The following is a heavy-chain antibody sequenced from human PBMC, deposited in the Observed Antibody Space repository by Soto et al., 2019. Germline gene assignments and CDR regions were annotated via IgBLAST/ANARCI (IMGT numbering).Heavy chain of an antibody. CDR2: ISSSSSTI. CDR3: ARDRGYCISTSCYGGDY. V-gene: IGHV3-48*02. CDR1: GFTFSSYS. J-gene: IGHJ4*02. D-gene: IGHD2-2*01. Sequence: EVQLVESGGGLVQPGGSLRLSCAASGFTFSSYSMNWVRQAPGKGLEWVSYISSSSSTIYYADSVKGRFTISRDNAKNSLYLQMNSLRDEDTAVYYCARDRGYCISTSCYGGDYWGQGTLVTVSS.